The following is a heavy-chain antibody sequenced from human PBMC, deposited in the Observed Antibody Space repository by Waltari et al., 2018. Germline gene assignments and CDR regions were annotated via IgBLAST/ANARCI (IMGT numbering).Heavy chain of an antibody. CDR1: GNTLTGYY. D-gene: IGHD7-27*01. CDR3: ALLPNFNEYLFDF. Sequence: VQLVQSGAEVKNPGASVRISCKISGNTLTGYYLHWVRQAPGQGLEFLGWMHPANGCTRYTQKFQGRVALTRDTSIETSYMELSRLTSEDTAIYFCALLPNFNEYLFDFWGQGTLVTVSS. J-gene: IGHJ4*02. CDR2: MHPANGCT. V-gene: IGHV1-2*02.